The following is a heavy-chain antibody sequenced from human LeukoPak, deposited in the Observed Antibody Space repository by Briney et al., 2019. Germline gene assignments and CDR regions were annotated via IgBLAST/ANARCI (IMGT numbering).Heavy chain of an antibody. Sequence: GGSLRLSCAASGFTVSSNYMSWVRQAPGKGLEWVSGINWNGGSTGYADSVKGRFTISRDNAKNSLYLQMNSLRAEDTALYYCARDGWFGELLFDYWGQGTLVTVSS. D-gene: IGHD3-10*01. J-gene: IGHJ4*02. CDR1: GFTVSSNY. CDR2: INWNGGST. V-gene: IGHV3-20*04. CDR3: ARDGWFGELLFDY.